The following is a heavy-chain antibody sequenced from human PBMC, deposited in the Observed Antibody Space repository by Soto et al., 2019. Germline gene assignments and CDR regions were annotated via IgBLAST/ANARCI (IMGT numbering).Heavy chain of an antibody. J-gene: IGHJ6*02. CDR3: ARVPSPFDYYYAMDV. CDR2: IFSSGTT. Sequence: PSETLSLTCTVSGDSISSGNKYWSWIRQPPGKGLEWIGYIFSSGTTYYNPSLKSRLTMSLEASQNQFSLKLNSLTDADTAVYFCARVPSPFDYYYAMDVWGQGTTVTVSS. CDR1: GDSISSGNKY. D-gene: IGHD3-16*01. V-gene: IGHV4-30-4*08.